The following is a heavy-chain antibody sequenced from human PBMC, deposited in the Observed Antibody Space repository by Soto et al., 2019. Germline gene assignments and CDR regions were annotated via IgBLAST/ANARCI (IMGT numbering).Heavy chain of an antibody. CDR1: GDTYSSYA. CDR2: IIPIFGTA. V-gene: IGHV1-69*13. CDR3: AGRDLGRDGYNFDY. Sequence: SVKVSCKAAGDTYSSYASSRRRQAPGQGLEWMGGIIPIFGTANYAQKFQGRVTITADESTSTAYMELSSLRSEDTAVYYCAGRDLGRDGYNFDYWGQGTLVTVSS. D-gene: IGHD5-12*01. J-gene: IGHJ4*02.